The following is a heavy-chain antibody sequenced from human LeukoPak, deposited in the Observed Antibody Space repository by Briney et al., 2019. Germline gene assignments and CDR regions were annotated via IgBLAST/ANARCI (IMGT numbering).Heavy chain of an antibody. Sequence: NPSETLSLTCTVSGGSISSSSYYWGWIRQPPGKGLEWIGSIYYSGSTYYNPSLKSRVTISVDTSKNQFSLKLSSVTAADTAVYYCARVWDDAFDIWGQGTMVTVSS. CDR1: GGSISSSSYY. J-gene: IGHJ3*02. D-gene: IGHD3-16*01. CDR3: ARVWDDAFDI. V-gene: IGHV4-39*01. CDR2: IYYSGST.